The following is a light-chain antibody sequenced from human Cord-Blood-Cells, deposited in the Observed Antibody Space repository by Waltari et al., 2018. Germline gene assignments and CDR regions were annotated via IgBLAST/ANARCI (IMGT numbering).Light chain of an antibody. CDR3: CAYAGSSTLYV. J-gene: IGLJ1*01. Sequence: QSALTQPASVSGSPGQSITISWTGTSSDVGCYKLVSWYQQHPGKAAKLMIYEVSKRPSGVSNRFSGYKSGNTASLTISGLHAEDEADYYCCAYAGSSTLYVFGTGTKVTVL. V-gene: IGLV2-23*02. CDR2: EVS. CDR1: SSDVGCYKL.